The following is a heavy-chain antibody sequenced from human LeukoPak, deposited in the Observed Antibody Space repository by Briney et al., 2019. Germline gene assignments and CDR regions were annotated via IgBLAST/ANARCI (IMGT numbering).Heavy chain of an antibody. CDR1: GFTFDDYA. CDR2: ISWNSGSI. V-gene: IGHV3-9*01. Sequence: GGSLRLSCAASGFTFDDYAMHWVRQAPGKGLEWVSGISWNSGSIGYADSVKGRFTISRDNAKNSLYLQTNSLRAEDTALYYCAKDAYDILTGYLGYWGQGTLVTVSS. J-gene: IGHJ4*02. D-gene: IGHD3-9*01. CDR3: AKDAYDILTGYLGY.